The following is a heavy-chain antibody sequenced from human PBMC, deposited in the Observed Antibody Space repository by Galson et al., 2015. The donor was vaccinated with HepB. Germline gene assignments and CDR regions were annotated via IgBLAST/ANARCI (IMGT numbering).Heavy chain of an antibody. D-gene: IGHD3-3*01. J-gene: IGHJ5*02. Sequence: SLRLSCAASGFTFSSYEMNWVRQAPGKGLEWVSYISSSGSTIYYADSVKGRFTISRDNAKNSLYLQMNSLRAEDTAVYYCARGPPYYDLWSGSNWFDPWGQGTLVTVSS. CDR1: GFTFSSYE. V-gene: IGHV3-48*03. CDR2: ISSSGSTI. CDR3: ARGPPYYDLWSGSNWFDP.